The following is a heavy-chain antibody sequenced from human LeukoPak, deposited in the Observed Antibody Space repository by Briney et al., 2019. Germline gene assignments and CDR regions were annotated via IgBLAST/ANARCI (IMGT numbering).Heavy chain of an antibody. CDR3: ARGREHVDL. J-gene: IGHJ2*01. CDR1: GGSISSSSYY. Sequence: SETLSLTCTVSGGSISSSSYYWGWIRQPPGKGLEWIGYIFYSGSTNSNPSLRSRVTISVDTSKNQFSLKLSSVTAADTAVYYCARGREHVDLCGRGTLVT. CDR2: IFYSGST. D-gene: IGHD1/OR15-1a*01. V-gene: IGHV4-61*05.